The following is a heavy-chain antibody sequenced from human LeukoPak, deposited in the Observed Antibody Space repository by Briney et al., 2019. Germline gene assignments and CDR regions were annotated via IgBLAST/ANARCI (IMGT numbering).Heavy chain of an antibody. Sequence: PGGSLRLSCAASGFTFSTYSVNWIRQAPGKGLGWVSGISWNSGSIGYADSVRGRFTISRDNAKNSLYLQMNSLRAEDTALYYCAKDHYYDSSGLSYYFDYWGQGTLVTVSS. J-gene: IGHJ4*02. CDR3: AKDHYYDSSGLSYYFDY. D-gene: IGHD3-22*01. CDR2: ISWNSGSI. CDR1: GFTFSTYS. V-gene: IGHV3-9*01.